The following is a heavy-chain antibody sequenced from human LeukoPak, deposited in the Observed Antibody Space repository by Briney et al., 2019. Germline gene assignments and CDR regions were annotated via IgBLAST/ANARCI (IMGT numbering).Heavy chain of an antibody. CDR2: INHSGST. J-gene: IGHJ6*02. CDR3: ARVSSNPYYYGMDV. Sequence: SSETLSLTCTVSGASVSSSGYYWSWIRQPPGKGLEWIGEINHSGSTNYNPSLKSRVTISVDKSKNQFSLKLSSVTAADTAVYYCARVSSNPYYYGMDVWGQGTTVTVSS. D-gene: IGHD2-2*01. CDR1: GASVSSSGYY. V-gene: IGHV4-39*07.